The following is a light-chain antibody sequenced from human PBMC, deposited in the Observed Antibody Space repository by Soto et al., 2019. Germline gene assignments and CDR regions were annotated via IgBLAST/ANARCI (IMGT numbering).Light chain of an antibody. CDR1: SSDVGAYNF. CDR3: SAYTVSRTYV. CDR2: NVY. Sequence: QSVLTQPASVSGSPGQSITISCTGTSSDVGAYNFVSWHQQHPGKAPKLMIYNVYDRPSGISYRFSGSKSGNTAPLTISGLQGEDEADYYCSAYTVSRTYVFGTGTKGTVL. J-gene: IGLJ1*01. V-gene: IGLV2-14*03.